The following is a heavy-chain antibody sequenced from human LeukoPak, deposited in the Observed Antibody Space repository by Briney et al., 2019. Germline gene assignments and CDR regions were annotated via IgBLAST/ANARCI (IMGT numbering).Heavy chain of an antibody. CDR1: GFTFSSYG. J-gene: IGHJ5*02. CDR2: ISSSSNYI. D-gene: IGHD6-19*01. V-gene: IGHV3-21*01. CDR3: ARDPSSGWYLKGWFDP. Sequence: GGTLRLSCAASGFTFSSYGMSWVRQAPGKGLEWVSSISSSSNYIYYADSVKGRFTISRDNAKNSLYLQMNSLRAEDTAVYYCARDPSSGWYLKGWFDPWGQGTLVTVSS.